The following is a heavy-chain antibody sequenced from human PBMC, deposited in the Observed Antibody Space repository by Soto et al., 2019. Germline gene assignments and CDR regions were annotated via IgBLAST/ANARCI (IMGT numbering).Heavy chain of an antibody. CDR1: GFTFSSYA. J-gene: IGHJ6*03. D-gene: IGHD3-3*01. CDR2: ISGSGGST. Sequence: PGGSLRLSCAASGFTFSSYAMSWVRQAPGKGLEWVSAISGSGGSTYYADSVKGRFTISRDNSKNTLYLQMNSLRAEDTAVYYCAREIITIFGVVPNMDVWGKGTTVTVSS. CDR3: AREIITIFGVVPNMDV. V-gene: IGHV3-23*01.